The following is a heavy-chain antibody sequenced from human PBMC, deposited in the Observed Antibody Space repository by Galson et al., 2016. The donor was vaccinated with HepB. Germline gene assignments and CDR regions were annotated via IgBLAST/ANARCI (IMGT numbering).Heavy chain of an antibody. J-gene: IGHJ4*02. D-gene: IGHD3-10*01. CDR2: INPISGGR. CDR1: GYTFTDYG. Sequence: SVKVSCKASGYTFTDYGFSWVRQAPGQGLEWMGWINPISGGRNYAQKFQGRITMTSDTSITTAYMDLTSLRSDDTAVYYCARPTASGTYYNPFDYWGQGTMVTVSS. V-gene: IGHV1-2*02. CDR3: ARPTASGTYYNPFDY.